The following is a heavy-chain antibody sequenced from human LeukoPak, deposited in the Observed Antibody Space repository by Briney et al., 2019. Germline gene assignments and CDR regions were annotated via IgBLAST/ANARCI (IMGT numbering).Heavy chain of an antibody. CDR2: IKQDGSEK. J-gene: IGHJ4*02. Sequence: PGGSLRLSCAASGFTFSSYWMSWVRQAPGKGLEWVVNIKQDGSEKYYVDSVKGRFTISRDNAKNSLYLQMNSLRAEDTAVYYCARDGRYYDSSGYYFNDYWGQGTLVTVSS. CDR1: GFTFSSYW. CDR3: ARDGRYYDSSGYYFNDY. V-gene: IGHV3-7*03. D-gene: IGHD3-22*01.